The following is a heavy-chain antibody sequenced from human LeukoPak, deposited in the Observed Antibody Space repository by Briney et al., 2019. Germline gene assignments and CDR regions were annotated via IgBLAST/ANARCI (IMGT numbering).Heavy chain of an antibody. D-gene: IGHD1-26*01. J-gene: IGHJ4*02. Sequence: SETVSLTCTVSGCSVSSNSYYWSWIRQPPGKGLECIGYLFYSGSTNYNPSLKSRVTISVDTSKDQFSLKLNSVTAADTAVYYCARVRTGSYYIDYWGQGTLVTVSS. CDR1: GCSVSSNSYY. CDR3: ARVRTGSYYIDY. CDR2: LFYSGST. V-gene: IGHV4-61*01.